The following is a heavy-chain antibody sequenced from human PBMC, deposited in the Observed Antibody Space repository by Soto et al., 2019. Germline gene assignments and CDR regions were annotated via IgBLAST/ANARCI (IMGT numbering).Heavy chain of an antibody. D-gene: IGHD3-22*01. CDR3: ARCKADYYGSSGYCPFDY. CDR2: INHSGST. Sequence: SETLSLTCAVYGGSFSGYYWSWIRQPPGKGLEWIGEINHSGSTNYNPSLKSRVTISVDTSKNQFSLKLSSVTAADTAVYYCARCKADYYGSSGYCPFDYWGQGTLVTVSS. CDR1: GGSFSGYY. V-gene: IGHV4-34*01. J-gene: IGHJ4*02.